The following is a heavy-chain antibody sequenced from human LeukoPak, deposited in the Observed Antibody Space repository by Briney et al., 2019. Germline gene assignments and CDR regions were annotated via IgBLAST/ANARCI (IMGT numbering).Heavy chain of an antibody. CDR1: GYTFTSYG. Sequence: ASVKVSCKASGYTFTSYGISWVRQAPGQGLEWMGWISAYNGNTNYAQRLQGRVTMTTDTSTSTAYMELRSLRSDDTAVYYCARDRWFGDYFDYWGQGTLVTVSS. J-gene: IGHJ4*02. D-gene: IGHD3-10*01. V-gene: IGHV1-18*01. CDR3: ARDRWFGDYFDY. CDR2: ISAYNGNT.